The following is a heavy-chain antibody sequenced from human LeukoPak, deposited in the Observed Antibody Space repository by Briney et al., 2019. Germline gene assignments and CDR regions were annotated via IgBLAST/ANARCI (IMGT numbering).Heavy chain of an antibody. J-gene: IGHJ4*02. D-gene: IGHD2-2*02. CDR3: ARLYRPEAARGAAIRGYYFDY. V-gene: IGHV4-30-4*01. Sequence: PSHTLSLICTVSGGSISSGDYYWSWIRQPPGKGLEWIGYIYYSGRTYYNPSLKSRVTIAVDTSKNQFSLKLSSVTAADTAVYYCARLYRPEAARGAAIRGYYFDYWGQGTLVTVSS. CDR1: GGSISSGDYY. CDR2: IYYSGRT.